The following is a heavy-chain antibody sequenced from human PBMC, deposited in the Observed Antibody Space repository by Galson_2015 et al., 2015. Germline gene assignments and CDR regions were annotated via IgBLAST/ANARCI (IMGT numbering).Heavy chain of an antibody. CDR2: ISGSGGST. CDR3: AKDGLGIVVVPAAHFDY. Sequence: SLRLSCAASGFTFSSYAMSWVRQAPGKGLEWVSAISGSGGSTYYADSVKGRFTISRDNSKNTLYLQMNSPRAEDTAVYYCAKDGLGIVVVPAAHFDYWGQGTLVTVSS. CDR1: GFTFSSYA. V-gene: IGHV3-23*01. D-gene: IGHD2-2*01. J-gene: IGHJ4*02.